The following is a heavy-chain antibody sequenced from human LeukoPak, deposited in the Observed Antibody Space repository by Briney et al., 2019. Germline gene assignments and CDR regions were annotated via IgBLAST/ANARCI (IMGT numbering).Heavy chain of an antibody. CDR2: IIPIFGTA. CDR1: GGTFSSYA. V-gene: IGHV1-69*05. D-gene: IGHD3-22*01. Sequence: SVKVSCKASGGTFSSYAISWVRQAPGQGLEWMGRIIPIFGTANYAQKFQGRVTITTDESTSTAYMELSSLRSEDTAVYYCARGDSSGYSFFGYWGQGTLVTVSS. CDR3: ARGDSSGYSFFGY. J-gene: IGHJ4*02.